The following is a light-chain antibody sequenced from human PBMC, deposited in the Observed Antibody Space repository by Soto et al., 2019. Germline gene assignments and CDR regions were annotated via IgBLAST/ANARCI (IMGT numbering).Light chain of an antibody. V-gene: IGKV1-39*01. CDR3: QQSYSTPIT. Sequence: DIQMTQSPSTLSGSVGDRVTITCRASQTISSWLAWYQQKPGEAPKVLIYAASSLQSGVPSRFSGSGSGTDFTLTISSPQPEDFATYYCQQSYSTPITFGQGTRLEIK. CDR2: AAS. CDR1: QTISSW. J-gene: IGKJ5*01.